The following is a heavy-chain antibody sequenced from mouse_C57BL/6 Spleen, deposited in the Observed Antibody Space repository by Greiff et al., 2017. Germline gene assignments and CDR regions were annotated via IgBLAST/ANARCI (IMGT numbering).Heavy chain of an antibody. CDR3: TRPYYYGSRPYYFDY. J-gene: IGHJ2*01. V-gene: IGHV1-15*01. CDR1: GYTFTDYE. Sequence: VQLKQSGAELVRPGASVTLSCKASGYTFTDYEMHWVKQTPVHGLEWIGAIDPETGGTAYNQKFKGKAILTADKSSSTAYMELRSLTSEDSAVYYCTRPYYYGSRPYYFDYWGQGTTLTVSS. D-gene: IGHD1-1*01. CDR2: IDPETGGT.